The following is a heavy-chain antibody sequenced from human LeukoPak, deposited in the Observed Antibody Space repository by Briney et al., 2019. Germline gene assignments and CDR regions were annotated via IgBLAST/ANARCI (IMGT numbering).Heavy chain of an antibody. CDR1: GFTFDDYG. V-gene: IGHV3-20*01. CDR3: ARVVCSGGSCYSGGVDY. D-gene: IGHD2-15*01. J-gene: IGHJ4*02. Sequence: GGSLRLSCAASGFTFDDYGMSWVRQAPGKGLEWVSGINWNGGSTGYADSVKGRFTISRDNAKNSLYLQMNSLRAEDTALYHCARVVCSGGSCYSGGVDYWGQGTLVTVSS. CDR2: INWNGGST.